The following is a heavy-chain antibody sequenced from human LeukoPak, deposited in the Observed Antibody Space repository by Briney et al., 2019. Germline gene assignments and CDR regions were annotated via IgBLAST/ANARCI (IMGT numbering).Heavy chain of an antibody. Sequence: SETLSLTCAVYGGSFSGYYWSWIRQPPGKGLEWIGEINHSGSTNYNPSLKSRVTISVDTSKNQFSLKLSSVTAADTAVYYCAIGYDILTGYSIYYYYYYMDVWGKGTTVTVSS. CDR2: INHSGST. D-gene: IGHD3-9*01. CDR1: GGSFSGYY. V-gene: IGHV4-34*01. J-gene: IGHJ6*03. CDR3: AIGYDILTGYSIYYYYYYMDV.